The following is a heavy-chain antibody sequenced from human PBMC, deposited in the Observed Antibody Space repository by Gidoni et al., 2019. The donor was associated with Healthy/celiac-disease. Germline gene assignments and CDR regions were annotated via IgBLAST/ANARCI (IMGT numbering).Heavy chain of an antibody. D-gene: IGHD2-21*01. CDR2: ISVSGGST. V-gene: IGHV3-23*01. CDR1: GSTFSSYA. J-gene: IGHJ4*02. CDR3: AKGGVTLAYCGGDRCFDY. Sequence: EVQLLESGGGLVQRGGSLRLSCAASGSTFSSYAMSWVRQAPVKGLEWVSAISVSGGSTYYADSVKGRFTISRDNSKNTLYLQMNSLRAEDTAVYYCAKGGVTLAYCGGDRCFDYWGQGTLVTVSS.